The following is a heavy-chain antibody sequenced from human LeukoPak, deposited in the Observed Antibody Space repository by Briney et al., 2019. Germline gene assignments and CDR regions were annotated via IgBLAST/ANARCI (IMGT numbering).Heavy chain of an antibody. CDR2: ISAYNGHT. D-gene: IGHD2-15*01. CDR3: ARDIVVVVAAIGGLFDY. Sequence: ASVKVSCKASGYAFTTYAISWVRQAPGQGLEWMGWISAYNGHTNYAQKLQGRVTMTTDASTSTAYMELRSLRSDDTAVYYCARDIVVVVAAIGGLFDYWGQGTLVTVSS. V-gene: IGHV1-18*01. J-gene: IGHJ4*02. CDR1: GYAFTTYA.